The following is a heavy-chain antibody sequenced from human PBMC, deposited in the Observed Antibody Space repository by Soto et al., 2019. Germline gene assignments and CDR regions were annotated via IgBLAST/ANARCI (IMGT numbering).Heavy chain of an antibody. CDR2: ISGSGAST. D-gene: IGHD6-6*01. CDR1: GITFSSHA. J-gene: IGHJ6*03. Sequence: GGSLRLSCAGSGITFSSHAMSWVRQAPGKGLDWVAAISGSGASTYYADSVKGRFTISRDNSENTQYLHMNSLRVEDTAVYYCASHKGFSSSPMDVWGKGTTVTVSS. CDR3: ASHKGFSSSPMDV. V-gene: IGHV3-23*01.